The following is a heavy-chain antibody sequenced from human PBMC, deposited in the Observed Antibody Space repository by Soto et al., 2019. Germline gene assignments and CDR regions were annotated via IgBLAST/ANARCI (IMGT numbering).Heavy chain of an antibody. CDR2: IYHSGTT. CDR1: GDSISSGYH. D-gene: IGHD3-22*01. CDR3: ASLTRAYYYDSSGYYPPTHFDY. J-gene: IGHJ4*02. Sequence: SETLSLTCVVSGDSISSGYHWAWIRQPPGKGLEWVASIYHSGTTYYNPSLTSRVTISIDTSKNQFSLKLSSVTAADSAVYYCASLTRAYYYDSSGYYPPTHFDYWGQGTLVTVSS. V-gene: IGHV4-38-2*01.